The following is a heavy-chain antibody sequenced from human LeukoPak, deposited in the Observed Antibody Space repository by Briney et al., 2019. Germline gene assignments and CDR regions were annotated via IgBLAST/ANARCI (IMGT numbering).Heavy chain of an antibody. CDR2: IYYGGST. Sequence: SETLSLTCTVSGGSISSYYWSWIRQPPGKGLEWIGYIYYGGSTNYNPSLKSRVTISVDTSKNQFSLKLSSVTAADTAVYYCARYPDYGDTDYFDYWGQGTLVTVSS. CDR1: GGSISSYY. V-gene: IGHV4-59*01. J-gene: IGHJ4*02. D-gene: IGHD4-17*01. CDR3: ARYPDYGDTDYFDY.